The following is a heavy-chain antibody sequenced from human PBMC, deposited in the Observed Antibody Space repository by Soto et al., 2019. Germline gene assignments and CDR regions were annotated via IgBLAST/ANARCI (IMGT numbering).Heavy chain of an antibody. Sequence: EVQLLESGGGLVQPGGSLSLSCAASGFTFSSYAMSWVRQAPGKGLEWVSAISGSGGSTYYADSAKGRFTITRDKSKNTLYLQMTSLSAEYTAVYYCANEYCDVWSETPCVDVWGKGTTVTVSS. D-gene: IGHD3-3*01. J-gene: IGHJ6*04. CDR2: ISGSGGST. V-gene: IGHV3-23*01. CDR3: ANEYCDVWSETPCVDV. CDR1: GFTFSSYA.